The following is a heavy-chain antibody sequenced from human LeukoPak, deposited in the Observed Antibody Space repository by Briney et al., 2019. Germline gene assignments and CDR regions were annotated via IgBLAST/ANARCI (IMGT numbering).Heavy chain of an antibody. J-gene: IGHJ4*02. CDR1: GFTFSSYV. CDR3: ARGSLNYYASGSYYMVF. D-gene: IGHD3-10*01. CDR2: ISHDGII. Sequence: GGSLRLSCETAGFTFSSYVMHWVRRTPGKGLVWVSRISHDGIISYADSVKGRFTISRDNAKNSLYLQMNGLTDEDTAVYYCARGSLNYYASGSYYMVFWGQGTLVTVSS. V-gene: IGHV3-74*01.